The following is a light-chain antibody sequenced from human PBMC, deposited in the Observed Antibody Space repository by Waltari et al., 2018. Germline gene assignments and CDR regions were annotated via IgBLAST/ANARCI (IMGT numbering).Light chain of an antibody. CDR1: QSISNW. V-gene: IGKV1-5*03. CDR3: QQYNSYSLLT. J-gene: IGKJ4*01. CDR2: KAS. Sequence: DIQMTQSPSTLSASVGDRFTITCRASQSISNWLAWYQQKPGKAPKLLIYKASTLESGVPSRFIGSGSGTEFTLTISSPQPDDFATDYCQQYNSYSLLTFGGGTKVEIK.